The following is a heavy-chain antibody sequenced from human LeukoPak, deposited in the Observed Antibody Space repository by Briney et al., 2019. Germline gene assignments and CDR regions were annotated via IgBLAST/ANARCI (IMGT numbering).Heavy chain of an antibody. Sequence: GASVKVSCKVSGGTFSNYAINWVRQATGQGLEWMGWMNPNSGNTGYAQKFQGRVTMTRNTSISTAYMELSSLRSEDTAVYYCARTVAGTTWDFQHWGQGTLVTVSS. CDR2: MNPNSGNT. CDR1: GGTFSNYA. J-gene: IGHJ1*01. V-gene: IGHV1-8*02. D-gene: IGHD6-19*01. CDR3: ARTVAGTTWDFQH.